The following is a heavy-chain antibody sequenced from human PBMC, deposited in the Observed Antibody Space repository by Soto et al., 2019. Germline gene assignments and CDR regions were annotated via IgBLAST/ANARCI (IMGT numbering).Heavy chain of an antibody. D-gene: IGHD6-19*01. J-gene: IGHJ4*02. CDR3: ARHQSENWYGRGWYQSLFDY. V-gene: IGHV4-59*08. CDR2: IYYSGST. CDR1: GGSISSYY. Sequence: SETLSRTCTVSGGSISSYYWSWIRQPPGKGLEWIGYIYYSGSTNYNPSLKSRVTISVDTSKNQFSLKLSSVTAADTAAYYCARHQSENWYGRGWYQSLFDYWGQGTLVTVSS.